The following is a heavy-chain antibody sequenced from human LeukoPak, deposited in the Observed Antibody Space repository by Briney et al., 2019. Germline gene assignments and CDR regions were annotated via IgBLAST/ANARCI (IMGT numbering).Heavy chain of an antibody. V-gene: IGHV4-59*01. D-gene: IGHD2-2*01. Sequence: SETLSLTCTVSGGSISSYYWSWIRQPPGKGLEWIGYIYHSGNTDYKPSLESRVTISLDRSNNQISLKLDSVTAADTAVYYCARFETGILVPVRQPRPPPPRYFDYWGQGILVTVSS. J-gene: IGHJ4*02. CDR3: ARFETGILVPVRQPRPPPPRYFDY. CDR1: GGSISSYY. CDR2: IYHSGNT.